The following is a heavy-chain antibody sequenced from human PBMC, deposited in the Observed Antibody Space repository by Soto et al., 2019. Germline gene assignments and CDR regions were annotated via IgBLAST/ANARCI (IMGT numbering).Heavy chain of an antibody. CDR2: IYSSGST. CDR1: GGSISNYY. J-gene: IGHJ6*03. D-gene: IGHD3-10*02. CDR3: ARGLGSGSYYYYSYMDV. Sequence: SETLSLTCTVSGGSISNYYWSWIRQPPGKGLEWIGYIYSSGSTNYNPSLKSRVTMSVDTSKNQFSLKLISVTAADTAVYYCARGLGSGSYYYYSYMDVWGKGTTVTVSS. V-gene: IGHV4-59*08.